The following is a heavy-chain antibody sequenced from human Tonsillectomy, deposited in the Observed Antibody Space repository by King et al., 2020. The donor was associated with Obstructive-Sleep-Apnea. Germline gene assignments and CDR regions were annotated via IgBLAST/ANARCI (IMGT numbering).Heavy chain of an antibody. D-gene: IGHD2-2*02. CDR1: GASISSNNW. Sequence: QVQLQESGPGLVKPSGTLSLTCAVSGASISSNNWWSWVRQPPGKGLEWIGEIYHRGSTNYNPSLKSRVTISVDKSQNQFSLKLTSVTAADTAVYYCAREAPIYRYGMDVWGQGTTVTVPS. J-gene: IGHJ6*02. V-gene: IGHV4-4*02. CDR3: AREAPIYRYGMDV. CDR2: IYHRGST.